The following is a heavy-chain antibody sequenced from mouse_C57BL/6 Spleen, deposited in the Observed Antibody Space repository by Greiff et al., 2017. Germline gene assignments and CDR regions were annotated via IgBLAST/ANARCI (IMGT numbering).Heavy chain of an antibody. CDR1: GYTFTDYE. D-gene: IGHD3-2*02. CDR2: IDPETGGT. Sequence: QVTLKVSGAELVRPGASVTLSCKASGYTFTDYEMHWVKQTPVHGLEWIGAIDPETGGTAYNQKFKGKAILTADKSSSTAYMELRSLTSEDSAVYYCTRDGSGYFAYWGQGTLVTVSA. J-gene: IGHJ3*01. V-gene: IGHV1-15*01. CDR3: TRDGSGYFAY.